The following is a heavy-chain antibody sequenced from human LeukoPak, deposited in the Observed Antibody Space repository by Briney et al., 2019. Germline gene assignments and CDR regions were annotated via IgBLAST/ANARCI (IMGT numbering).Heavy chain of an antibody. J-gene: IGHJ4*02. CDR3: ARVPRGVYYYDSSGYSIPFDY. V-gene: IGHV1-69*13. CDR2: IIPIFGTA. Sequence: SVNVPCKASGGTFSSYAISWVRQAPGQGLEWMGGIIPIFGTANYAQKFQGRVTITADESTSTAYMELRSLRSDDTAVYYCARVPRGVYYYDSSGYSIPFDYWGQGTLVTVSS. D-gene: IGHD3-22*01. CDR1: GGTFSSYA.